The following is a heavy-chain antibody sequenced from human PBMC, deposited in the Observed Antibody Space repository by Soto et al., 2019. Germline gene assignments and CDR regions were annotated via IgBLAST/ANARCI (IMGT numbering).Heavy chain of an antibody. CDR2: ISAYNGNT. Sequence: ASVKVSCKASGYTFTSYGISWVRQAPGQGLEWMGWISAYNGNTNYAQKLQGRVTMTTDTSTSTAYMELRSLRSDDTAVYYCARDSAYCSSTSCYMSYYHYGMAVWGQGTTVTVSS. J-gene: IGHJ6*02. V-gene: IGHV1-18*01. CDR1: GYTFTSYG. CDR3: ARDSAYCSSTSCYMSYYHYGMAV. D-gene: IGHD2-2*02.